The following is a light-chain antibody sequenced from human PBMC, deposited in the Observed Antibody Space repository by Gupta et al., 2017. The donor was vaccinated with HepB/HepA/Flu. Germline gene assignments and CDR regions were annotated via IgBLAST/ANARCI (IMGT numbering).Light chain of an antibody. CDR1: RSNIGSNT. J-gene: IGLJ2*01. Sequence: QSVLTQPPSASGTPGQTVTISCSGRRSNIGSNTVNWYQQLPGTAPKLLIHTNNQRPSGVPDRFPGSKSGTSASLAISGLQSEDEADYYCAAWDDSLNGFVVFGGGTKLSVL. CDR3: AAWDDSLNGFVV. CDR2: TNN. V-gene: IGLV1-44*01.